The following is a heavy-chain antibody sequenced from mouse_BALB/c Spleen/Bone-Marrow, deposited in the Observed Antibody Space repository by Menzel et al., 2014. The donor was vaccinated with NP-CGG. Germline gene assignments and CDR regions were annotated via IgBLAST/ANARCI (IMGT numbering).Heavy chain of an antibody. CDR1: GYSFTGYF. CDR2: INPYNGDP. D-gene: IGHD2-4*01. J-gene: IGHJ3*01. Sequence: EVKLMESGPELVKPGASVKTSCKASGYSFTGYFMNWMKQSHGKSLEWIGRINPYNGDPFYNQKFKGKATLTVDKSSSTAHMELLSLTSEDSAVYYCGRGNYDYDSWFGYWGQGTLVTVSA. V-gene: IGHV1-37*01. CDR3: GRGNYDYDSWFGY.